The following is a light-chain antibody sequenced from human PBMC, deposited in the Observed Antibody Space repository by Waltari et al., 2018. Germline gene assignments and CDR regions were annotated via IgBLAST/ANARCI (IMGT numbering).Light chain of an antibody. V-gene: IGLV2-14*01. CDR2: DVS. CDR1: SSDVGGYNY. J-gene: IGLJ3*02. CDR3: SSYTSSSTLGV. Sequence: QSALTQPASVSGSPGQSITISCTGTSSDVGGYNYVSWYQQHPGKAPKLMIYDVSNRPSGVSNRLSGSKSGNTASLTNSGLQAEDEAEYYCSSYTSSSTLGVFGGGTKLTVL.